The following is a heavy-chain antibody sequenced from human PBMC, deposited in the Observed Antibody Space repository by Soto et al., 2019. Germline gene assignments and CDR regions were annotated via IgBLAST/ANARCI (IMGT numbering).Heavy chain of an antibody. D-gene: IGHD3-3*01. CDR3: ARDATIFGVVIRNPYYYYGMDV. CDR1: GGTFSSYA. Sequence: ASVKVSCTASGGTFSSYAISWVRQAPGQGLEWMGGIIPIFGTANYAQKFQGRVTITADESTSTAYMELSSLRSEDTAVYYCARDATIFGVVIRNPYYYYGMDVWGQGTTVTVSS. J-gene: IGHJ6*02. V-gene: IGHV1-69*13. CDR2: IIPIFGTA.